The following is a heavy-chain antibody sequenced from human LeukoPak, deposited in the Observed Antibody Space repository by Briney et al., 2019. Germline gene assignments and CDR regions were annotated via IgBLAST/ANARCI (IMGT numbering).Heavy chain of an antibody. CDR3: AKDRGY. V-gene: IGHV3-23*01. CDR1: GLTFSIYP. J-gene: IGHJ4*02. CDR2: ISANGDKT. Sequence: GGSLRLSCAVSGLTFSIYPMTWVRQAPGKGLEWVSAISANGDKTDYADSEKGRFTTSRDNSKNTLYLQMNSLRAEDAAVYYCAKDRGYWGQGTLVTVSS.